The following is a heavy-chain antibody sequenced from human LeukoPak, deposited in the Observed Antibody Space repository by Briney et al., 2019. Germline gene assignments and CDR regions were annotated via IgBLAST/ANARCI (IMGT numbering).Heavy chain of an antibody. CDR3: AKGIYDGYNSDLDY. Sequence: PGGSLRLSCAASGFTFSTNAMSWVRQAPGKGLEWVSAIDGSGTTAYYADSVKGRFTISRDNSKNTLFLQMNSLRAEDTAVYYCAKGIYDGYNSDLDYWGQGTLVTVSS. V-gene: IGHV3-23*01. CDR2: IDGSGTTA. CDR1: GFTFSTNA. J-gene: IGHJ4*02. D-gene: IGHD5-24*01.